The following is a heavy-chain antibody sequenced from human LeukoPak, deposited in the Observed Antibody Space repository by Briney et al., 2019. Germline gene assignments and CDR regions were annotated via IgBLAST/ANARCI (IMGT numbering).Heavy chain of an antibody. CDR3: AKDDSSTPDY. CDR1: GFTFSSYA. CDR2: ISGSGDST. D-gene: IGHD2-2*01. Sequence: GGSLRLSCAASGFTFSSYAMSWVRQAPGKGLEWVSAISGSGDSTFYADSVKGRFTISRDNSKNTLYLQMNSLRAEDTAVYYCAKDDSSTPDYWGQGTLVTVSS. V-gene: IGHV3-23*01. J-gene: IGHJ4*02.